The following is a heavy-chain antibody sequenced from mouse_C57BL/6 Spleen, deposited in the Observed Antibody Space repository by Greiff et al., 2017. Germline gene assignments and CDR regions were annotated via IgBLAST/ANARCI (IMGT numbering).Heavy chain of an antibody. CDR2: IDPEDGET. CDR3: ARNPLVDDYDVGDAMDY. V-gene: IGHV14-2*01. J-gene: IGHJ4*01. Sequence: VQLQQSGAELVKPGASVKLSCTASGFNIKDYYMHWVKQRTEQGLEWIGRIDPEDGETKYAPKFQGKATITADTSSNTAYLQLSSLTSEDTAVYYCARNPLVDDYDVGDAMDYWGQGTSVTVSS. D-gene: IGHD2-4*01. CDR1: GFNIKDYY.